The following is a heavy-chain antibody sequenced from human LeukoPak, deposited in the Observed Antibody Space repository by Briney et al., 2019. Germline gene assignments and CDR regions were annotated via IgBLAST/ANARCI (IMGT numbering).Heavy chain of an antibody. D-gene: IGHD6-19*01. CDR3: AKAISSGSRCWSDP. CDR1: GFTFSSYG. V-gene: IGHV3-23*01. CDR2: ISGSGGST. J-gene: IGHJ5*02. Sequence: GGSLRLSCAASGFTFSSYGMHWVRQAPGKGLEWVSAISGSGGSTCYADSVKGRFTISRDNSKNTLYLQMNSLRAEDTAVYYCAKAISSGSRCWSDPWGQGTLVTVSS.